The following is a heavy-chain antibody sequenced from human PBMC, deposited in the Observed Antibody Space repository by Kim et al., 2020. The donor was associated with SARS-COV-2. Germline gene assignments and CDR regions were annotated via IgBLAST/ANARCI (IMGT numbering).Heavy chain of an antibody. CDR2: ISAYNGNT. Sequence: ASVKVSCKASGYTFTSYGISWVRQAPGQGLEWMGWISAYNGNTNYAQKLQGRVTTTTDTSTSTAYMELRSLRSDDTAVYYCARDLKRVYGSGSSPWYFDLWGRGTLVTVSS. CDR1: GYTFTSYG. J-gene: IGHJ2*01. D-gene: IGHD3-10*01. V-gene: IGHV1-18*01. CDR3: ARDLKRVYGSGSSPWYFDL.